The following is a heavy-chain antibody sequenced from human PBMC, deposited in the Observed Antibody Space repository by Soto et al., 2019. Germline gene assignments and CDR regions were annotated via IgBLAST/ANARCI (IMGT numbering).Heavy chain of an antibody. CDR1: GFAFSNAW. CDR3: TTDSYTSVIVVRFDY. D-gene: IGHD3-22*01. CDR2: IKSKGHGGTT. V-gene: IGHV3-15*07. Sequence: EVQLVESGGGLVKPGGSLRLSCAASGFAFSNAWINWVRQAPGKGLEWVGRIKSKGHGGTTDFAAPVRGRFAISRDDSRNLVYMQMNSLNTEDTAVYYCTTDSYTSVIVVRFDYWGPGTLVTVSS. J-gene: IGHJ4*01.